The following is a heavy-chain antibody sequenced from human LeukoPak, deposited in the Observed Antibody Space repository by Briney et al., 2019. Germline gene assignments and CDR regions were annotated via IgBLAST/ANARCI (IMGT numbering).Heavy chain of an antibody. CDR2: IYPGDSDT. V-gene: IGHV5-51*01. D-gene: IGHD2-21*02. Sequence: GESLKISCKGSGYSFTSYWIGWVRQMPGKGLEWMGIIYPGDSDTTYSPSFQGQVTISADKSISTAYLQWSSLKASDTAMYYCARRNPLTQDAFDIWGQGTMATVSS. CDR1: GYSFTSYW. J-gene: IGHJ3*02. CDR3: ARRNPLTQDAFDI.